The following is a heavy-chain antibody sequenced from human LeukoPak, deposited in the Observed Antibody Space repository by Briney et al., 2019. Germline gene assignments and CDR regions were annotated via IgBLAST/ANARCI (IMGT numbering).Heavy chain of an antibody. J-gene: IGHJ4*02. Sequence: ASVKVSCKASGYTFTAYHMHWVRQAPGQGLEWMGRINPNSGDTNYAQKFQGRVTMTRDTSISTAYMELSRLRSDDTAVYYCASDYCSSTSCLFDYWGQGTLVSVSS. CDR3: ASDYCSSTSCLFDY. CDR1: GYTFTAYH. V-gene: IGHV1-2*06. D-gene: IGHD2-2*01. CDR2: INPNSGDT.